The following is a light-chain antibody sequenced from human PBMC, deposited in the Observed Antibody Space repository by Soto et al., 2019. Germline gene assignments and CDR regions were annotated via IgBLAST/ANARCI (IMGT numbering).Light chain of an antibody. Sequence: DIQMTQSPSSLSASVGDRVIITCRASQGISSYLAWFQQKPGKAPKSLIYGASSLQSGVPSRFSGSGSGTEFTLTLSSLQPEDFATYYCQQYYGFPVTFGQGTRLEMK. CDR3: QQYYGFPVT. CDR1: QGISSY. V-gene: IGKV1-16*01. J-gene: IGKJ5*01. CDR2: GAS.